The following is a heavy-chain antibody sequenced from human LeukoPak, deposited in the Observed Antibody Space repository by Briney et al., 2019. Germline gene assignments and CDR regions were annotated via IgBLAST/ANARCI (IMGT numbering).Heavy chain of an antibody. Sequence: TGGSLRLSCAASGITFSSHAMSWVRQAPGKGMEWVSAISGSGGTTYYAHPVKGRFTISRDNSQDTLSLQMNSLRGEDTAVYYCAKVWCSSTSCYSGIYYYYGMDVWGKGTTVTVSS. J-gene: IGHJ6*04. V-gene: IGHV3-23*01. CDR2: ISGSGGTT. CDR1: GITFSSHA. CDR3: AKVWCSSTSCYSGIYYYYGMDV. D-gene: IGHD2-2*01.